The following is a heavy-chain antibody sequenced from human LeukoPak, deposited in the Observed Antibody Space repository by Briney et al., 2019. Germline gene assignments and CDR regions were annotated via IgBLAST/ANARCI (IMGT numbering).Heavy chain of an antibody. J-gene: IGHJ4*02. D-gene: IGHD5-12*01. V-gene: IGHV3-64*01. Sequence: GRCLRLSCAASGVTFSSYAMDWVRQAPGKGRGYGSAVSSNVGSTYYANSVQCRFTISRDNSKNTLYLQMGSLRAEDTAVYSCAKESGDIVASPGGYWGQGTLVTVSS. CDR3: AKESGDIVASPGGY. CDR2: VSSNVGST. CDR1: GVTFSSYA.